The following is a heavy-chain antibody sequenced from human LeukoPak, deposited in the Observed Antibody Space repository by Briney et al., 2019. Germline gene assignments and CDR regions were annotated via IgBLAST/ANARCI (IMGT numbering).Heavy chain of an antibody. J-gene: IGHJ4*02. CDR3: ARVVAGNFDY. Sequence: GGSLRLSCAASRFTFSVHWMHWVRQAPGKGLEWVSRINPDESDKAYADSVKGRFTISRDNAKNTLYLQMNSLRAEDTAVYYCARVVAGNFDYWGQGTLVTVSS. CDR1: RFTFSVHW. V-gene: IGHV3-74*01. CDR2: INPDESDK. D-gene: IGHD6-19*01.